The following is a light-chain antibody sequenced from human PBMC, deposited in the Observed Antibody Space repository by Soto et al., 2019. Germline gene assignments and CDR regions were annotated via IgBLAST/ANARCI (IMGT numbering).Light chain of an antibody. CDR3: QQYNSYSLT. CDR1: QSISTW. Sequence: IHMTQSPSTLSASVGHRVTIACRASQSISTWLAWYQQKPGKAPKLIIYDASSLQSGVPSRFSGSGYGTEFNLTISSLQTDDFATYYCQQYNSYSLTFGQGTKVDIK. V-gene: IGKV1-5*01. CDR2: DAS. J-gene: IGKJ1*01.